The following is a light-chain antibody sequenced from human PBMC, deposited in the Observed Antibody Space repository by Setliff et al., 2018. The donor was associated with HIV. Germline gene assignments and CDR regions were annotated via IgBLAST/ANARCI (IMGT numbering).Light chain of an antibody. J-gene: IGLJ1*01. V-gene: IGLV2-14*03. Sequence: QSALTQPASVSGSPGQSITISCTGTGSDVATSKYVSWYQQHPGKAPKLIIYDIVTRPSGVSNRFSGPKSGGTASLTISGLQAEDEADYYCSIHRSRGYVFGSGTKVTVL. CDR1: GSDVATSKY. CDR2: DIV. CDR3: SIHRSRGYV.